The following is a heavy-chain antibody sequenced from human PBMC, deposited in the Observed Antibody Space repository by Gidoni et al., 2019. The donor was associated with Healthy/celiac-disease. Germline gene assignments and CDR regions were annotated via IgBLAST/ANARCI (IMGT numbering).Heavy chain of an antibody. D-gene: IGHD3-22*01. Sequence: QVQLQESGPGLVKPSQTLSLTCTVSGGSISSGGSYWSWIRQHPGKGLEWSGYIYYSGSTYYNPSLKSRVTISVDTSKNQFSLKLSSVTAADTAVYYCARASYDSSGYYYEDYFDYWGQGTLVTVSS. CDR2: IYYSGST. J-gene: IGHJ4*02. CDR3: ARASYDSSGYYYEDYFDY. V-gene: IGHV4-31*03. CDR1: GGSISSGGSY.